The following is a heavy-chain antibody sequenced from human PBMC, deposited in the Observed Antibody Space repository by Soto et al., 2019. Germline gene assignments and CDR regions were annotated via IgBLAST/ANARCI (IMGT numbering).Heavy chain of an antibody. Sequence: GGSLRLSCAASGFTFSSYWMSWFRQAPGKGLEWVANIKQDGSEKYYVDSVKGRFTISRDNAKNSLYLQMTGLRGDDTAVYYCARDLLSGANYYAHWGQGTLVTVSS. CDR3: ARDLLSGANYYAH. D-gene: IGHD6-19*01. CDR1: GFTFSSYW. J-gene: IGHJ4*02. CDR2: IKQDGSEK. V-gene: IGHV3-7*03.